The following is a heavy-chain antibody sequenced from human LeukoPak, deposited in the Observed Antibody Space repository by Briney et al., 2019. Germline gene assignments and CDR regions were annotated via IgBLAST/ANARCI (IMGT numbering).Heavy chain of an antibody. CDR2: MNPDSGNT. V-gene: IGHV1-8*02. CDR1: GYTFTGYY. D-gene: IGHD2-2*01. Sequence: ASVKVSCKASGYTFTGYYMHWVRQATGQGLEWMGWMNPDSGNTGYAQKFQGRVTMTRNTSISTAYMELSSLRSEDTAVYYCASPTGYCSSTSCLQYGMDVWGQGTTVTVSS. J-gene: IGHJ6*02. CDR3: ASPTGYCSSTSCLQYGMDV.